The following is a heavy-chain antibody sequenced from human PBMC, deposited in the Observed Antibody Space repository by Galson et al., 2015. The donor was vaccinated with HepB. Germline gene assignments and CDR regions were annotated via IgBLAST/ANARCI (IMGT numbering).Heavy chain of an antibody. J-gene: IGHJ3*02. Sequence: SLRLSCAASGFTFSDYYMSWIRQAPGKGLEWVSYISSSSSYTNYADSVKGRFTISRDNAKNSLYLQMNSLRAEDTAVYYCERSATQCGGDCYSSPIGAFDIWGQGTMVTVSS. CDR3: ERSATQCGGDCYSSPIGAFDI. CDR1: GFTFSDYY. CDR2: ISSSSSYT. V-gene: IGHV3-11*06. D-gene: IGHD2-21*02.